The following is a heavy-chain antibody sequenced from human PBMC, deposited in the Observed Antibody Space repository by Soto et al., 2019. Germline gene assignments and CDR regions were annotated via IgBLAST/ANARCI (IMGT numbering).Heavy chain of an antibody. Sequence: ASVKVSCKASGYTFTSYGISWVRQAPGQGLEWMGWISAYNGNTNYAQKLQGRVTMTTDTSTSTAYMELRSLRSDDTAVYYCARGLRFLEWLLPNDYYFDYWGQGTLVTVSS. CDR3: ARGLRFLEWLLPNDYYFDY. J-gene: IGHJ4*02. V-gene: IGHV1-18*01. CDR2: ISAYNGNT. CDR1: GYTFTSYG. D-gene: IGHD3-3*01.